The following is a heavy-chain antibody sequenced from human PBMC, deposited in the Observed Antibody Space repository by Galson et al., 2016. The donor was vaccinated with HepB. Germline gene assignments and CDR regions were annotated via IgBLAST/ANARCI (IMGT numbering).Heavy chain of an antibody. V-gene: IGHV5-51*01. J-gene: IGHJ3*02. CDR1: GYSFTNNW. Sequence: QSGAEVKEPGESLRISCEGSGYSFTNNWIGWARQMPGKGLEWMGITNPVDSETRYSPSLEGQVTISADKSIKTAYLQWNSLKASDTAMYYCARLLHGSWADTFDIWGQGTMVTVSS. CDR2: TNPVDSET. D-gene: IGHD2-15*01. CDR3: ARLLHGSWADTFDI.